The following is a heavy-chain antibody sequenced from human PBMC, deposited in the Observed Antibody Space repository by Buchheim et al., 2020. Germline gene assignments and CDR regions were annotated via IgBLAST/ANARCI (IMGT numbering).Heavy chain of an antibody. CDR3: ARDGGGEVGATYWYFDL. D-gene: IGHD1-26*01. J-gene: IGHJ2*01. Sequence: EVQLVESGGGLVKPGGSLRLSCAASGFTFSSYSMNWVRQAPGKGLEWVSSISSSSSYIYYADSVKGRFTISRDNAKNQLYLQMNSLRAEDTAVYYCARDGGGEVGATYWYFDLWGRGTL. CDR1: GFTFSSYS. CDR2: ISSSSSYI. V-gene: IGHV3-21*01.